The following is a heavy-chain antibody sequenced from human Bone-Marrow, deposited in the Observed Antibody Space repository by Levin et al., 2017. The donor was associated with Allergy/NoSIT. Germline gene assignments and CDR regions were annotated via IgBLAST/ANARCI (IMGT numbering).Heavy chain of an antibody. Sequence: GGSLRLSCKASGYTFTDHNIHWVRQAPGQGLEWVGSITPNSGGTNYAQTFRGRVTLTRDTSINTAYMELGSLKSDDTAVYYCARDHGKVSEWSTATFDYWGQGTLVTVSS. CDR2: ITPNSGGT. CDR1: GYTFTDHN. CDR3: ARDHGKVSEWSTATFDY. D-gene: IGHD3-3*01. J-gene: IGHJ4*02. V-gene: IGHV1-2*02.